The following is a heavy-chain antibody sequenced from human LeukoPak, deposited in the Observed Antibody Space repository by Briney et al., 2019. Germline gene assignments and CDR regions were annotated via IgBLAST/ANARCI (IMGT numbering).Heavy chain of an antibody. CDR3: ARDLYCGGDCYSGRNWFDP. CDR1: GGTFSSYA. D-gene: IGHD2-21*01. CDR2: IIPIFGTA. Sequence: SVKVSCKAYGGTFSSYAISWVRQAPGQGLEWMGGIIPIFGTANYAQKFQGRVTITADESTSTAYMELSSLRSEDTAVYYCARDLYCGGDCYSGRNWFDPWGQGTLVTVSS. J-gene: IGHJ5*02. V-gene: IGHV1-69*13.